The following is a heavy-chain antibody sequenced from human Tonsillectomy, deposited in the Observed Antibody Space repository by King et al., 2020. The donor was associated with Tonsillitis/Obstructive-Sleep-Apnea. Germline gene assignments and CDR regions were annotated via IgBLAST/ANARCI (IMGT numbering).Heavy chain of an antibody. CDR2: IYYSGST. Sequence: QLQESGPGLVTPSETLSLTCTVSGGSINTNTYYWGWIRQPPGKGLDWIGNIYYSGSTYYNPSLESRVTISVDTSTNQFSLKLSSVTAADTAVYYCARTCNTVTKAFDIWGQGTMVTVSS. D-gene: IGHD4-17*01. J-gene: IGHJ3*02. V-gene: IGHV4-39*01. CDR3: ARTCNTVTKAFDI. CDR1: GGSINTNTYY.